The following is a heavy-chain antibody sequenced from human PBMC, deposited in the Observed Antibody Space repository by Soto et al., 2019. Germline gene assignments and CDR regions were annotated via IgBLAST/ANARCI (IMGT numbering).Heavy chain of an antibody. J-gene: IGHJ6*03. CDR3: AREGDGDLTGYFYYYYMDV. D-gene: IGHD3-9*01. CDR2: IIPILGIA. Sequence: GASVKVSCKASGGTFSSYTISWVRQAPGQGLEWMGRIIPILGIANYAQKFQGRVTITADKSTSTAYMELSSLRSEDTAVYYCAREGDGDLTGYFYYYYMDVWGKGTTVTVSS. V-gene: IGHV1-69*04. CDR1: GGTFSSYT.